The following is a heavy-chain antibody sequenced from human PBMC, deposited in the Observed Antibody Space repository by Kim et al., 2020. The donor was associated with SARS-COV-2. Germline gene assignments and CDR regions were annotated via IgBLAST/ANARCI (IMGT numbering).Heavy chain of an antibody. Sequence: GESLKISCKGSGYSFTSYWIGWVRQMPGKGLEWMGIIYPGDSDTRYSPSFQGQVTISADKSISTAYLQWSSLKASDTAMYYCARRWVLWFGELLANDYGMDVWGQGTTVTVSS. CDR1: GYSFTSYW. D-gene: IGHD3-10*01. J-gene: IGHJ6*02. V-gene: IGHV5-51*01. CDR2: IYPGDSDT. CDR3: ARRWVLWFGELLANDYGMDV.